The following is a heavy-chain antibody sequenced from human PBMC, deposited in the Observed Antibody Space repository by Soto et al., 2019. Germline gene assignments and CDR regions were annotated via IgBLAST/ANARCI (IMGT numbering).Heavy chain of an antibody. J-gene: IGHJ5*02. CDR1: GFTFSSYA. D-gene: IGHD6-6*01. Sequence: EVQLLESGGGLVQPGGSLRLSCAASGFTFSSYAMSWVRQAPGKGLEWVSAISGSGGSTYYADSVKGRFTIPRDNSKNALYLQLNSLRAEDTAVYYGAKDRFIGARLPWWFDPWGQGTLVTVSS. CDR3: AKDRFIGARLPWWFDP. CDR2: ISGSGGST. V-gene: IGHV3-23*01.